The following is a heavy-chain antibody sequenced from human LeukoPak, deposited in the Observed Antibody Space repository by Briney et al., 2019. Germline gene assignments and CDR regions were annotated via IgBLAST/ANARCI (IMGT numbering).Heavy chain of an antibody. J-gene: IGHJ4*02. V-gene: IGHV3-23*01. CDR2: ISGSGGST. D-gene: IGHD3-10*01. Sequence: GGSLRLSCAASGFTFSSYAMSWVRQAPGKGLEWVSAISGSGGSTYYADSVKGRFTISRDNSKNTLYLQMKSLRAEDTAVYYCAKSHYGSGSYYFDYWGQGTLVTVSS. CDR1: GFTFSSYA. CDR3: AKSHYGSGSYYFDY.